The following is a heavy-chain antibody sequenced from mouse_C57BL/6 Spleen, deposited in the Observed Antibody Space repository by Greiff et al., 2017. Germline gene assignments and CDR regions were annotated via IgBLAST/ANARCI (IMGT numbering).Heavy chain of an antibody. Sequence: QVQLQQPGPELVKPGASVKISCKASGYAFSSSWMNWVKQRPGKGLEWIGRIYPGDGDTNYNGKFKGKATLTVDKSSSTAYMQRSSLTSEDSAVYVCARGVPIYCGNYEGYFGVWGTGTTVTVSS. J-gene: IGHJ1*03. CDR1: GYAFSSSW. V-gene: IGHV1-82*01. D-gene: IGHD2-1*01. CDR3: ARGVPIYCGNYEGYFGV. CDR2: IYPGDGDT.